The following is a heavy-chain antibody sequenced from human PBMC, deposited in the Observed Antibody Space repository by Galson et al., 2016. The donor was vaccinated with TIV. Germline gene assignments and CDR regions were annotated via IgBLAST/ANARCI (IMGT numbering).Heavy chain of an antibody. Sequence: SVKVSCKASGYTFITHYMHWVRQAPGQGLEWVGVIDPSSGGTTYAQKFQGRVTMTRDTSTSTVYMDLSSLRSDDTAVFYCAVWSNIYYFALWGQGTLITVSS. CDR1: GYTFITHY. CDR2: IDPSSGGT. D-gene: IGHD2-21*01. CDR3: AVWSNIYYFAL. V-gene: IGHV1-46*01. J-gene: IGHJ4*02.